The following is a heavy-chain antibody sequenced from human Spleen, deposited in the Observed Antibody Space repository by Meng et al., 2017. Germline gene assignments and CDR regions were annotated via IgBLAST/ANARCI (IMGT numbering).Heavy chain of an antibody. J-gene: IGHJ4*02. CDR1: GGSISSGDYY. CDR2: IYHSGTT. CDR3: ARGPTTMAHDFDY. D-gene: IGHD4-11*01. Sequence: QVQLLESGPGLVKPSQTLSLTCTVSGGSISSGDYYWTWIRQHPGKGLELIGYIYHSGTTYYNPSLKSRVTISVDTSNNQFSLKVTSVAAADTAVYYCARGPTTMAHDFDYWGQGTLVTVSS. V-gene: IGHV4-31*03.